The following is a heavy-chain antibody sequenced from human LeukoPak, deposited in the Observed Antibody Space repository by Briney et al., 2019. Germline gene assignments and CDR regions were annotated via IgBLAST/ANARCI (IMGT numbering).Heavy chain of an antibody. Sequence: SETLSLTCTVSGGSISSYYWSWIRQPPEKGLEYIGYIYYSGSTNYNPSLQSRVTISVDTSKNQFSLKLSSVTAADTAVYYCARMSFSGNYPDGFDIWGPGKMVTVSS. D-gene: IGHD1-26*01. CDR3: ARMSFSGNYPDGFDI. CDR1: GGSISSYY. CDR2: IYYSGST. J-gene: IGHJ3*02. V-gene: IGHV4-59*01.